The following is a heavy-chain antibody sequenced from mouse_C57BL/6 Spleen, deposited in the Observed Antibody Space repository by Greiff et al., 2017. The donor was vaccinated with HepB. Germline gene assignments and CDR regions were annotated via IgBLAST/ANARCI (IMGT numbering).Heavy chain of an antibody. D-gene: IGHD1-1*01. CDR2: IDPSDSYT. V-gene: IGHV1-69*01. CDR3: ARSGGYYYGSSYDYFDY. CDR1: GYTFTSYW. J-gene: IGHJ2*01. Sequence: VQLQQPGAELVMPGASVKLSCKASGYTFTSYWMHWVKQRPGQGLEWIGEIDPSDSYTNYNQKFKGKSTLTVDISSSTAYMQLSGLTSEDSAVYYCARSGGYYYGSSYDYFDYWGQGTTLTVSS.